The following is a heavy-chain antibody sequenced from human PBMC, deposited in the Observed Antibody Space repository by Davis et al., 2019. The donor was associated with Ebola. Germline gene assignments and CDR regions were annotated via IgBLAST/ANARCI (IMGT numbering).Heavy chain of an antibody. V-gene: IGHV4-59*08. J-gene: IGHJ4*02. CDR2: IYYSGST. CDR1: GGSIRTYY. D-gene: IGHD3-10*01. CDR3: ARVTMVRGVIMEYYFDY. Sequence: MPSETLSPTCPLSGGSIRTYYWSWIRQLPGKGLEWIGSIYYSGSTNYNPSLKSRVTISVDTSKNQFSLKLSSVTAADTGVYYCARVTMVRGVIMEYYFDYWGQGTLVTVSS.